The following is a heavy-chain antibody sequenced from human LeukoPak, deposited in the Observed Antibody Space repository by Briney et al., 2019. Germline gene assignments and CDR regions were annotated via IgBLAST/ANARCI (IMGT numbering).Heavy chain of an antibody. CDR2: ISYSGST. J-gene: IGHJ4*02. D-gene: IGHD5-24*01. V-gene: IGHV4-30-4*07. CDR1: GGSISSGGYS. Sequence: PSETLSLTCAVSGGSISSGGYSWSWIRQPPGKGLEWIGYISYSGSTYYNPSLKSRVTMSLDTSKNQFSLKLSSVTAADTAVYYCAKMSTAEVCFDYWGQGTLVTVSS. CDR3: AKMSTAEVCFDY.